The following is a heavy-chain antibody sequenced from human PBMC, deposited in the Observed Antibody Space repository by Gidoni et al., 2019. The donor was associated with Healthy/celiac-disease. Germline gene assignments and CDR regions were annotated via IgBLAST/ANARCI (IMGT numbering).Heavy chain of an antibody. CDR3: ARQRGGWGYCSSTSCYSNYYYYGMDV. V-gene: IGHV4-34*01. Sequence: QVQLQQWGAGLLKPSETLSLTCAVYGGSFRGYYWTWISQPPGKGLEWIGQINHSGSTTYNPSLKSRGTISVDTSKNQFSLKLRSVTAADTAVYYCARQRGGWGYCSSTSCYSNYYYYGMDVWGQGTTVTVSS. D-gene: IGHD2-2*02. J-gene: IGHJ6*02. CDR1: GGSFRGYY. CDR2: INHSGST.